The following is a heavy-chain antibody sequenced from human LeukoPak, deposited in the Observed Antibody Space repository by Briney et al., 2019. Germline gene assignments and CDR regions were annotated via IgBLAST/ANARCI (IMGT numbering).Heavy chain of an antibody. Sequence: SETLSLTCTVSGGSISSYYWSWIRQPPGKGLEWIGYIYYSGSTNYIPSLKSRVTISVDTSKNQFSLKLSSVTAADTAVYYCARGATISAFDIWGQGAMVTVSS. CDR2: IYYSGST. V-gene: IGHV4-59*01. CDR3: ARGATISAFDI. CDR1: GGSISSYY. D-gene: IGHD5-12*01. J-gene: IGHJ3*02.